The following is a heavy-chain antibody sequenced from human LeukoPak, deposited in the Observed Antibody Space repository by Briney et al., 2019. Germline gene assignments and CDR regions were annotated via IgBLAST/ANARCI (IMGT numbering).Heavy chain of an antibody. Sequence: SVKVSCKASGGTFSSYAISWVRQAPGQGLEWMGRIIPILGIANYAQKFQGRVTMTRDTSTSTVYMELSSLRSEDTAVYYCARSGDYVFSSYGMDVWGQGTTVTVSS. CDR1: GGTFSSYA. CDR3: ARSGDYVFSSYGMDV. D-gene: IGHD4-17*01. J-gene: IGHJ6*02. V-gene: IGHV1-69*04. CDR2: IIPILGIA.